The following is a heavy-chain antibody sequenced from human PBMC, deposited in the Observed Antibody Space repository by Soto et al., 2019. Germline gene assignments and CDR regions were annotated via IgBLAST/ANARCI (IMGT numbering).Heavy chain of an antibody. D-gene: IGHD3-3*01. CDR1: GFTFSSYE. V-gene: IGHV3-48*03. J-gene: IGHJ6*02. Sequence: GGSLRLSCAASGFTFSSYEMNWVRQAPGKGLEWVSYISSSGSTIYYADSVKGRFTISRDNAKNSLYLQMNSLRAEDTAVYYCARLQEYYDFWSGYYRLYGMDVWGQGTTVTVS. CDR3: ARLQEYYDFWSGYYRLYGMDV. CDR2: ISSSGSTI.